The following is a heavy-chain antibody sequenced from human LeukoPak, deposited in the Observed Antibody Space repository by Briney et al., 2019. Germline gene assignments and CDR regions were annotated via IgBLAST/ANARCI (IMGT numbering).Heavy chain of an antibody. J-gene: IGHJ3*02. CDR2: IIPIFGTA. Sequence: SVKVSCKASGGTFSSYAISWVRQAPGQGLEWMGGIIPIFGTANYAQKFQGRVTITADESTSTAYMELSSLRSEDTAVYYCARVLNGDYGSHAFDIWGQGTMVTVSS. D-gene: IGHD4-17*01. V-gene: IGHV1-69*13. CDR3: ARVLNGDYGSHAFDI. CDR1: GGTFSSYA.